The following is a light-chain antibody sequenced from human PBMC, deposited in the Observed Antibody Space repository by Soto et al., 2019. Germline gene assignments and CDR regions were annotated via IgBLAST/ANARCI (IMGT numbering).Light chain of an antibody. CDR3: QQYSSSWYT. V-gene: IGKV1-5*03. Sequence: DLQMTQSPSTLSASVGDRVSITCRASQRISSWLAWYQPKPGKAPKLLIYKASSLESGVPSRFSGSGSGTEFTLTISSLQPDDFAPYYCQQYSSSWYTFGQGTKLEIK. CDR2: KAS. CDR1: QRISSW. J-gene: IGKJ2*01.